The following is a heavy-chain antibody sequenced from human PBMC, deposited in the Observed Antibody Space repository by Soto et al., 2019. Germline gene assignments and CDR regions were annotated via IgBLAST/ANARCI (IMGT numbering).Heavy chain of an antibody. CDR1: GFTFSSYW. CDR2: IEGDGSST. Sequence: GGSLRLSCAASGFTFSSYWMHWVRQAPGKGLEWVSRIEGDGSSTTSADSVKGRFAVSRDDARNTLYLQMSSLRADDTAIYYCAREGLDTAGFFDVWGQGTMVTVSS. J-gene: IGHJ3*01. D-gene: IGHD6-13*01. V-gene: IGHV3-74*01. CDR3: AREGLDTAGFFDV.